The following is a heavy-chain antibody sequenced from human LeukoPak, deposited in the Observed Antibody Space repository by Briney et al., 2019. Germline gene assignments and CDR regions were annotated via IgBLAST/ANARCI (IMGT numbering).Heavy chain of an antibody. CDR1: GDSINSNNYY. D-gene: IGHD5-18*01. CDR2: IYYSGST. CDR3: ARDTAERPLDF. J-gene: IGHJ4*02. Sequence: SETLSLTCTVSGDSINSNNYYWGWIRQSPVKGLEWIGNIYYSGSTYYNPSLKSRVTISRDTSKNQIFLRLNSVTAADTAIYYCARDTAERPLDFWGQGTLVTVSS. V-gene: IGHV4-39*01.